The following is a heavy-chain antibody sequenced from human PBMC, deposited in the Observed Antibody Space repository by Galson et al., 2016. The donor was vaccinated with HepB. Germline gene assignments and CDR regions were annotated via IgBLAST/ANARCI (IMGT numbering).Heavy chain of an antibody. V-gene: IGHV3-30*03. CDR3: ARRHEYCPPVGCSVDY. CDR2: DSMDGRRK. Sequence: SLRLSCAASGFTFSNYGMRWVRQAPGKGPEWVAADSMDGRRKFYADSVKGRFTISRDNSNSMLFLQMSSLRADDTAVYYCARRHEYCPPVGCSVDYWGQGTLVSVSS. D-gene: IGHD2/OR15-2a*01. CDR1: GFTFSNYG. J-gene: IGHJ4*02.